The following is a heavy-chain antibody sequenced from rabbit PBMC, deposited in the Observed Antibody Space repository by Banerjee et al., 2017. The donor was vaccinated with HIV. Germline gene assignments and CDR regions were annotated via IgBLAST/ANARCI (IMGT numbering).Heavy chain of an antibody. CDR2: IYNGDGST. D-gene: IGHD4-2*01. CDR3: AGGGGYGGAGLNL. Sequence: QEQLEESGGDLVKPGGTLTLTCTVSGFTLSSYYYMCWVRQAPGKGLEWIGCIYNGDGSTYYASWAKCRFTITKTSSTTVTLQMTSLTAADTASYFCAGGGGYGGAGLNLWGPGTLVTVS. CDR1: GFTLSSYYY. V-gene: IGHV1S45*01. J-gene: IGHJ4*01.